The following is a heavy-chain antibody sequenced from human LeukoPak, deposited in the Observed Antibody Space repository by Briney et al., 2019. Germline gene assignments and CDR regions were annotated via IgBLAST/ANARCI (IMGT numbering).Heavy chain of an antibody. CDR1: GGSITSGGYS. V-gene: IGHV4-30-2*01. CDR3: ARGSSIAVDS. D-gene: IGHD6-6*01. Sequence: PSETLSLTCAVSGGSITSGGYSWSWIRQPPGNGLEWIGYIYHSGSTYYNPSLKSRVTISIDTSKNQFSLKLSSVSAADTAVYYCARGSSIAVDSWGQGTLVTVSS. J-gene: IGHJ5*01. CDR2: IYHSGST.